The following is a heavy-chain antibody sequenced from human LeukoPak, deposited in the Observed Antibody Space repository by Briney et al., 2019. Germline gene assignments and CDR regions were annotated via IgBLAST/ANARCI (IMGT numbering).Heavy chain of an antibody. CDR2: ISGSGDTI. Sequence: GGSLRLSCAASGFTFSRYEMNWVRQAPGKGLEWISYISGSGDTIYYADSVKGRFTISSDNAKNSLNLPMNSLRTEDTAVDHCARAPLVLQFRWWFDPWGQGTLVIVSS. J-gene: IGHJ5*02. D-gene: IGHD5-24*01. V-gene: IGHV3-48*03. CDR1: GFTFSRYE. CDR3: ARAPLVLQFRWWFDP.